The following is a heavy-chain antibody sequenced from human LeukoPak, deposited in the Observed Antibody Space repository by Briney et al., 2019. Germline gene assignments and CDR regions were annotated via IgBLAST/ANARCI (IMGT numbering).Heavy chain of an antibody. J-gene: IGHJ6*02. D-gene: IGHD2-2*02. CDR2: FDPEDGET. CDR3: ATGGCSSTSCYTLHYYYGMDV. Sequence: ASVKVSCKVSGYTLTELSMHWVRQAPGKGLEWMGGFDPEDGETIYAQKFQGRVTMTEDTSTDTAYMELSSLRSEDAAVYYCATGGCSSTSCYTLHYYYGMDVWGQGTTVTVSS. CDR1: GYTLTELS. V-gene: IGHV1-24*01.